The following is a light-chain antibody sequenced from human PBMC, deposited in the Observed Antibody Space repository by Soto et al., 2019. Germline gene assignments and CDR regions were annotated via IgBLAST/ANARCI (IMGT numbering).Light chain of an antibody. Sequence: QSALTQPASVSGSPGQSITISCTGTSSDVGLYNYVSWYQQHPGKAPKVLIYEVSNRPSGVSNRFSGTKSGNTASLTISGLQAEDEADYYCTSYTTSNTHVVFGGGTKLTVL. V-gene: IGLV2-14*01. CDR1: SSDVGLYNY. J-gene: IGLJ2*01. CDR3: TSYTTSNTHVV. CDR2: EVS.